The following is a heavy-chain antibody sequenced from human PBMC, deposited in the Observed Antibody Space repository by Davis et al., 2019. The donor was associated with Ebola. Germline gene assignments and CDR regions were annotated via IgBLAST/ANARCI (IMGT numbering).Heavy chain of an antibody. CDR1: GFVFSDFS. CDR2: ITKGSDAI. CDR3: ARDRFFAFDF. V-gene: IGHV3-48*02. J-gene: IGHJ4*02. Sequence: PGRSLKISCAASGFVFSDFSMNWVRQAPGKGLEWITYITKGSDAIHYADSVKGRFTVSRDNAKNSVFLQMSSLRDEDSAVYYCARDRFFAFDFWSQGVHVSVSS. D-gene: IGHD3/OR15-3a*01.